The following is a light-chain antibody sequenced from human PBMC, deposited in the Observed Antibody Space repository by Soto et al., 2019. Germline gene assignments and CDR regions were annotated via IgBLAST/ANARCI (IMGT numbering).Light chain of an antibody. V-gene: IGKV3-15*01. J-gene: IGKJ1*01. CDR1: QSVDSN. CDR2: NAS. CDR3: QQCNCWPRT. Sequence: EIVMTQSPATLSVSPGERATLSCRAGQSVDSNFAWYQQKPGQAPGLLIYNASTRATGIPARFGGSGSGTQFSITISSLQSEDFSVYYCQQCNCWPRTFGQGTKVEIK.